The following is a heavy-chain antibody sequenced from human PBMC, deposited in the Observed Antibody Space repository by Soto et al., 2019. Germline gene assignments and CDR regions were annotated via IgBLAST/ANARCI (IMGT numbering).Heavy chain of an antibody. CDR1: GFTFSSYG. D-gene: IGHD6-19*01. Sequence: GGSLRLSCAASGFTFSSYGMHWVRQAPGKGLEWVAVISYDGSNKYYADSVKGRFTISRDNSKNTLYLQMNSLRAEDTAVYYCASSSGWYVDDYWGQGTLVTVSS. CDR3: ASSSGWYVDDY. J-gene: IGHJ4*02. CDR2: ISYDGSNK. V-gene: IGHV3-30*03.